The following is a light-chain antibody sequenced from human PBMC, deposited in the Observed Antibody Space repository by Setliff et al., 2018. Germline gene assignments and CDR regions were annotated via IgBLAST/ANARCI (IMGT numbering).Light chain of an antibody. Sequence: QSALAQPASVSGPPGQSITISCSGTGSDVGSYDLVSWYQQHPGKAPKLIIYAVSDRPSGVSNRFSGSKSGNTASLTISGLQTEDEADYYCNAYTSGSTDVFGTGTKVTVL. J-gene: IGLJ1*01. CDR2: AVS. CDR3: NAYTSGSTDV. CDR1: GSDVGSYDL. V-gene: IGLV2-14*03.